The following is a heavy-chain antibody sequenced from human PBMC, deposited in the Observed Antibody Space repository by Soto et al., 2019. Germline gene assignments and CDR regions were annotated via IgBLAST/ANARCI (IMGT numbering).Heavy chain of an antibody. CDR3: AGDPGLRSRPRDRGTDY. Sequence: SETLSLTCTVSGGSISSGDYYWSWIRQPPGKGLEWIGYIYYSGSTYYNPSLKSRVTISVDTSKNQFSLKLSSVTAADTAVYYCAGDPGLRSRPRDRGTDYWGQGTLVTVSS. V-gene: IGHV4-30-4*01. D-gene: IGHD4-17*01. CDR2: IYYSGST. J-gene: IGHJ4*02. CDR1: GGSISSGDYY.